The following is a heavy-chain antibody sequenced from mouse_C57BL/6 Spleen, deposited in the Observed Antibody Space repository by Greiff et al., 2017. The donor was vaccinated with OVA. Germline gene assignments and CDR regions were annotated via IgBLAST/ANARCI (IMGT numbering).Heavy chain of an antibody. J-gene: IGHJ3*01. Sequence: EVQLQQSGPELVKPGASVKISCKASGYTFTDYYMNWVKQSHGKSLEWIGDINPNNGGTSYNQKFKGKATLTVDKSSSTAYMELRSLTSEDSAVYYCARAAQATGFADWGQGTLVTVSA. V-gene: IGHV1-26*01. CDR3: ARAAQATGFAD. CDR2: INPNNGGT. CDR1: GYTFTDYY. D-gene: IGHD3-2*02.